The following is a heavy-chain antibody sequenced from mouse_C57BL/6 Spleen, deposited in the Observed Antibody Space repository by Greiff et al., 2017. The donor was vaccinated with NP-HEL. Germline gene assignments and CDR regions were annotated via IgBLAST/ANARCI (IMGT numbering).Heavy chain of an antibody. D-gene: IGHD1-1*01. CDR2: INPYNGGT. CDR1: GYTFTDYY. J-gene: IGHJ2*01. Sequence: EVQLQQSGPVLVKPGASVKMSCKASGYTFTDYYMNWVKQSHGKSLEWIGVINPYNGGTSYNQKFKGKATLTVDKSSSTAYMELNSLTSEDSAVYYCAREGLTTVVATRYFDYWGQGTTLTVSS. V-gene: IGHV1-19*01. CDR3: AREGLTTVVATRYFDY.